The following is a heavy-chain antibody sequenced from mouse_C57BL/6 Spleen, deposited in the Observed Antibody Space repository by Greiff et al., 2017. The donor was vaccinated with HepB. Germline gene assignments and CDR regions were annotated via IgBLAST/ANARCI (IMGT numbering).Heavy chain of an antibody. Sequence: QVQLQQPGAELVKPGASVKLSCKASGYTFTSYWMQWVKQRPGQGLEWIGEIDPSDSYTNYNQKFKGNATLTVDKSSSTAYMQLSSLTSEDSAVYYCARGAYYSNYLYYAMDYWGQGTSVTVSS. J-gene: IGHJ4*01. CDR3: ARGAYYSNYLYYAMDY. V-gene: IGHV1-50*01. CDR1: GYTFTSYW. CDR2: IDPSDSYT. D-gene: IGHD2-5*01.